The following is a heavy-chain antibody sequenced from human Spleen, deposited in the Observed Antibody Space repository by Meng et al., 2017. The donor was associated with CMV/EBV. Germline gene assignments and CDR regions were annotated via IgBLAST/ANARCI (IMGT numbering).Heavy chain of an antibody. CDR2: IWYDGSNK. J-gene: IGHJ6*02. Sequence: GESLKISCAASGFTFSSYGMHWVRQAPGKGLEWVAVIWYDGSNKYYADSVKGRFTISRDNSKNTLFLQLNSLRVEDTAVYHCAKGPYYDFWSGYPGVYNMDVWGQGTAVTVSS. CDR1: GFTFSSYG. V-gene: IGHV3-33*06. CDR3: AKGPYYDFWSGYPGVYNMDV. D-gene: IGHD3-3*01.